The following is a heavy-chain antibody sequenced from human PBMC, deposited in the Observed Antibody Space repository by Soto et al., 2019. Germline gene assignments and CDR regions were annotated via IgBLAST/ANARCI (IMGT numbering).Heavy chain of an antibody. CDR2: IMPIFRTP. D-gene: IGHD5-12*01. J-gene: IGHJ6*02. CDR1: GGTFKNSA. CDR3: ARDKARLQLGGNYYYILDV. Sequence: QVQLEQSGAEVKKPGSSVKVSCKASGGTFKNSAISWVRQAPGQGLEWMGGIMPIFRTPDYSQKFQGRVTITADESTSTVYMELSGLRFDDTAIYYCARDKARLQLGGNYYYILDVWGQGTTVTVSS. V-gene: IGHV1-69*12.